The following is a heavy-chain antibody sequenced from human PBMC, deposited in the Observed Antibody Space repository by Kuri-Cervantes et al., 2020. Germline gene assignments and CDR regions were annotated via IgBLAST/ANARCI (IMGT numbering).Heavy chain of an antibody. CDR1: GFTFSSYS. CDR3: ARGYCSGGSCYDAFDI. J-gene: IGHJ3*02. CDR2: ISSSSSTI. Sequence: GGSLRLSCAASGFTFSSYSMNWVRQAPGKGLEWVSYISSSSSTIYYADSVKGRFTISRDNAKNSLYLQMNSLRAEDTAVYYCARGYCSGGSCYDAFDIWGQGTLVTVSS. V-gene: IGHV3-48*01. D-gene: IGHD2-15*01.